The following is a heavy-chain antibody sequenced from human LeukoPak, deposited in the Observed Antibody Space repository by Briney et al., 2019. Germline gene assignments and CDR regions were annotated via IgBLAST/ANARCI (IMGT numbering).Heavy chain of an antibody. Sequence: PGRSLRLSCAASGFTFDDYAMHWVRQAPGKGLEWVSGISWNSGSIGYADSVKGRFTISRDNAKNSLYLQMNSLRAEDTAVYYCARGHYYDSSGYGYWGQGTLVTVSS. J-gene: IGHJ4*02. V-gene: IGHV3-9*01. D-gene: IGHD3-22*01. CDR3: ARGHYYDSSGYGY. CDR1: GFTFDDYA. CDR2: ISWNSGSI.